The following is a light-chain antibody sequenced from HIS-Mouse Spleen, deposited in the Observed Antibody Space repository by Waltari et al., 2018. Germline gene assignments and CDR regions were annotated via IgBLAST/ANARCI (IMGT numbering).Light chain of an antibody. J-gene: IGLJ1*01. CDR1: SSDVGGYNY. Sequence: QSALTQPASVSGSPGQSITISCTGTSSDVGGYNYVSWYQQHPGKAPKLMIYEVSNRPSWVSNRFSGYKSGNTASLTISGLQAEDEADYYCSSYTSSSTPYVFGTGTKVTVL. V-gene: IGLV2-14*01. CDR3: SSYTSSSTPYV. CDR2: EVS.